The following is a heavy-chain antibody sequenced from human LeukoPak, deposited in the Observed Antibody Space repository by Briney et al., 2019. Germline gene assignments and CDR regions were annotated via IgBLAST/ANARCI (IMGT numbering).Heavy chain of an antibody. CDR1: GFTFSDYY. CDR2: ISSSGSTI. V-gene: IGHV3-11*04. J-gene: IGHJ5*02. Sequence: GGSLRLSCAASGFTFSDYYMSWIRQAPGKGLEWVSYISSSGSTIYYADSVKGRFTISRDNAKNSLYLQMDSLRAEDTAVYYCARGRRYDITKRGNWFDPWGQGTLVTVPS. D-gene: IGHD3-9*01. CDR3: ARGRRYDITKRGNWFDP.